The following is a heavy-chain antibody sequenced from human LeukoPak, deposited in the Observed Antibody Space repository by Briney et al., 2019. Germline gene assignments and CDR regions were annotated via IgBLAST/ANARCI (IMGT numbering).Heavy chain of an antibody. V-gene: IGHV3-74*01. CDR2: VKGDGSFT. Sequence: GGSLRPSGAAPGFKFKTNGRTGVGQAPGRGWGWVSRVKGDGSFTDYADSVKGRFTISRDNAKNTLYLQMYSLRAEDTAAYYCVRDGDDYNFDYWGQGSLVTVSS. CDR3: VRDGDDYNFDY. J-gene: IGHJ4*02. D-gene: IGHD5-24*01. CDR1: GFKFKTNG.